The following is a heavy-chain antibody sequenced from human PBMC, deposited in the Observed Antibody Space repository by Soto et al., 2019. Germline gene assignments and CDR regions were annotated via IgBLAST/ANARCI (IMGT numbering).Heavy chain of an antibody. CDR2: IYYSGST. Sequence: SETLSLTCTVSGGSVSSGSYYWSWIRQPPGKGLEWIGYIYYSGSTNYNPSLKSRVTISVDTSKNQFSLKLSSVTAADTAVYYCARVLAAANWFDPWGQGTLVTVSS. CDR1: GGSVSSGSYY. D-gene: IGHD6-13*01. J-gene: IGHJ5*02. V-gene: IGHV4-61*01. CDR3: ARVLAAANWFDP.